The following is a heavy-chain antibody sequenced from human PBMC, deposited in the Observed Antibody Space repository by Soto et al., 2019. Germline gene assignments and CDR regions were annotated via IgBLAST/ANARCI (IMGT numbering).Heavy chain of an antibody. Sequence: GGSLRLSCAASGFTFSSYSMNWVRQAPGKGLEWVSYISSGSATIYYADSVKGRFTISRDNAKSSVYLQLNSLRAEDTAVYYCARSRIFDFWGQGTLVTASS. V-gene: IGHV3-48*01. CDR2: ISSGSATI. D-gene: IGHD2-21*01. CDR3: ARSRIFDF. J-gene: IGHJ4*02. CDR1: GFTFSSYS.